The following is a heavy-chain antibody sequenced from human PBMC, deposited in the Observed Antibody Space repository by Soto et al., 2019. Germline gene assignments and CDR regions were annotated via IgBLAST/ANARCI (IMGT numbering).Heavy chain of an antibody. V-gene: IGHV3-74*01. CDR3: AREGGSYNWFDH. J-gene: IGHJ5*02. D-gene: IGHD3-10*01. CDR1: GFTFSTYW. CDR2: INGNGSST. Sequence: PGGSLRLSCAASGFTFSTYWMHWVRQAPGKGLVWVSRINGNGSSTNYADSVKGRFTISRDNAKNTLYLQMNSLRAEDTAVYHCAREGGSYNWFDHWGQGTLVTVSS.